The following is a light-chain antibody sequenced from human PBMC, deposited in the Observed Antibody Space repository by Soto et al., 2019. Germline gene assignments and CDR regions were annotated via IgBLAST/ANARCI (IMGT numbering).Light chain of an antibody. CDR3: LQHNSYPRA. J-gene: IGKJ4*01. CDR2: AAS. V-gene: IGKV1-17*01. Sequence: DIQMTQSPSSLSASVGDRVTITCRASQAIGNDLGWYQQRTGKAPNRLIYAASRLQSGVSSRFSGSGSGTEFTLTISSLQPEDFATYYCLQHNSYPRAFGAGTRVEIK. CDR1: QAIGND.